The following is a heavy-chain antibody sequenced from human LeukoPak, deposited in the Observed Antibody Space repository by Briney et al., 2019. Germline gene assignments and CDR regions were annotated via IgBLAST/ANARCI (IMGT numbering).Heavy chain of an antibody. J-gene: IGHJ4*02. CDR1: GFTFDDYA. D-gene: IGHD3-22*01. CDR3: ASGRSYDSSGLDY. CDR2: ISWNSGSI. Sequence: GGSLRLSCAASGFTFDDYAMHWVRQAPGKGLEWVSGISWNSGSICYADSVKGRFTISRDNAKNSLYLQMNSLRAEDTALYYCASGRSYDSSGLDYWGQGTLVTVSS. V-gene: IGHV3-9*01.